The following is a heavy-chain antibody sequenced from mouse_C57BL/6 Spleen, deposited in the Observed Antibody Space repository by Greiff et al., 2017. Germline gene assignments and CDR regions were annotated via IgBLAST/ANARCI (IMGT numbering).Heavy chain of an antibody. D-gene: IGHD2-5*01. CDR1: GFSFTSYG. V-gene: IGHV2-2*01. Sequence: QVQLQQSGPGLVQPSQSLSITCTVSGFSFTSYGVHWVRQSPGKGLEWLGVIWSGGSTDYNAAFISRLSISKDNSKSHVFFKMNRLQADDTAIYYCARTAYYSNDYAMDYWGQGTSVTVSS. J-gene: IGHJ4*01. CDR2: IWSGGST. CDR3: ARTAYYSNDYAMDY.